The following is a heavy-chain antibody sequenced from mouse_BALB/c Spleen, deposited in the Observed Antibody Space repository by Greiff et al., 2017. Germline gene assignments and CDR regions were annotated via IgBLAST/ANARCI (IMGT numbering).Heavy chain of an antibody. J-gene: IGHJ1*01. Sequence: EVKLMESGPGLVKPSQSLSLTCTVTGYSITSDYAWNWIRQFPGNKLEWMGYISYSGSTSYNPSLKSRISITRDTSKNQFFLQLNSVTTEDTATYYCARRIYYGSSWYFDVWGAGTTVTVSS. CDR3: ARRIYYGSSWYFDV. CDR2: ISYSGST. V-gene: IGHV3-2*02. D-gene: IGHD1-1*01. CDR1: GYSITSDYA.